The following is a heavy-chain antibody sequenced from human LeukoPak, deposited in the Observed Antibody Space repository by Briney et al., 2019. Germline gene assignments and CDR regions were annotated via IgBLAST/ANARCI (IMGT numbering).Heavy chain of an antibody. D-gene: IGHD3-9*01. CDR2: IIPILGIA. V-gene: IGHV1-69*04. CDR1: GGTFSSYA. J-gene: IGHJ1*01. Sequence: ASVKVSCKDSGGTFSSYAISWVRQAPGQGLEWMGRIIPILGIANYAQKFQGRVTITADKSTSTAYMELRSLRSEDTAVYYCIESADILTGFLAEYFQHWGQGTLVTVSS. CDR3: IESADILTGFLAEYFQH.